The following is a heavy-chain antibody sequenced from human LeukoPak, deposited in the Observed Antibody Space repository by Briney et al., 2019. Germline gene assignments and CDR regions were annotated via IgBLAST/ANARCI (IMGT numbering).Heavy chain of an antibody. D-gene: IGHD5/OR15-5a*01. CDR2: IHNSGST. CDR3: ARDVSPDC. CDR1: GGSISTYY. J-gene: IGHJ4*02. Sequence: PSETLSLTCTVSGGSISTYYWIWIRQPAGKGLEWIGRIHNSGSTRYNPSLKSRVTMSLDTSKNQFSLNLGSVTAADTAVYYCARDVSPDCWGQGTLVIVSS. V-gene: IGHV4-4*07.